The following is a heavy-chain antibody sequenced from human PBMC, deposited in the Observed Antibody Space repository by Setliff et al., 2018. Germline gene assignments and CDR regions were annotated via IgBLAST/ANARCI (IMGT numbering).Heavy chain of an antibody. Sequence: PSETLSLTCAVYGESFDNHYWTWIRQPPGERLEWIGEINHRGFTDYKPSLKSRLTMSVDTSRNQFSLNLGSVTAADTGVYYCARGRIAERPEAIDYWGQGTPVTVS. V-gene: IGHV4-34*01. D-gene: IGHD6-6*01. CDR1: GESFDNHY. CDR2: INHRGFT. CDR3: ARGRIAERPEAIDY. J-gene: IGHJ4*02.